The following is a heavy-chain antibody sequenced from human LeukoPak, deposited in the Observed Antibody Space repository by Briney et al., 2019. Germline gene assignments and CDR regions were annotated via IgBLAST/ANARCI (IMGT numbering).Heavy chain of an antibody. CDR3: ARGGSVFAYFFDY. CDR1: GFIFSNYA. V-gene: IGHV3-23*01. J-gene: IGHJ4*02. Sequence: GGSLRLSCAASGFIFSNYAMTWARLTPGKGLEWVSAISGSGGTTYYADSVKGRFTISRGSSTNTLYLQLSSLRAEDTAIYYCARGGSVFAYFFDYWGQGTLVTVSS. CDR2: ISGSGGTT. D-gene: IGHD3-10*01.